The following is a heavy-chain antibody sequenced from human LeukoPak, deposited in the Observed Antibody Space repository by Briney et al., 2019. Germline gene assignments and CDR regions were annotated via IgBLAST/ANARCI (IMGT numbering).Heavy chain of an antibody. Sequence: GGSLRLSCAASGFTFSDHYMSWIRQAPGKGLEWVSYISHTGTTMYYADSVKDRFTLSRDNARNSLYLQMSSLRAEDTAVYYCARGHWGLDSWGQGTLVSVSS. J-gene: IGHJ4*02. CDR1: GFTFSDHY. CDR3: ARGHWGLDS. V-gene: IGHV3-11*04. CDR2: ISHTGTTM. D-gene: IGHD7-27*01.